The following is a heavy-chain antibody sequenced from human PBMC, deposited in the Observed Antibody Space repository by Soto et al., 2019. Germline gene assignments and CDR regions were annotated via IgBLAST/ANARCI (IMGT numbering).Heavy chain of an antibody. CDR1: GGSISSYY. CDR2: IYYSGST. V-gene: IGHV4-59*01. Sequence: QVQLQESGPGLVKPSETLSLTCTVSGGSISSYYWSWIRQPPGKGLEWIGYIYYSGSTNYNPSLKSRVTIAVDTSKNQFALKLSSVTAADTAVYYCAREVAGLDYYYYMDVWGKGTTVTGSS. CDR3: AREVAGLDYYYYMDV. D-gene: IGHD6-13*01. J-gene: IGHJ6*03.